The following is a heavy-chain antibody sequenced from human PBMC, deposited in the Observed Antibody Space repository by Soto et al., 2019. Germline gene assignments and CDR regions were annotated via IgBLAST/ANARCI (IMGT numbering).Heavy chain of an antibody. J-gene: IGHJ5*02. CDR2: IYYSGST. Sequence: SETLSLTCTVSGGSISSGDYYWSWIRQHPGKGMEWIGYIYYSGSTYYNPSLKSRVTISVDTSKNQFSLKLSSVTAADTAVYYCASIYDSSGYYYGNNWFDPWGQGTLVTVSS. CDR1: GGSISSGDYY. D-gene: IGHD3-22*01. V-gene: IGHV4-31*03. CDR3: ASIYDSSGYYYGNNWFDP.